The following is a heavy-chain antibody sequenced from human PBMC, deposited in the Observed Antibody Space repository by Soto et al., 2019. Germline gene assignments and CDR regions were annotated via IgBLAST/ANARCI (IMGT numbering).Heavy chain of an antibody. V-gene: IGHV4-61*01. Sequence: SETLSLTCTVAGGSVSSWSYYWSWIRQPPGKGLEWIGYIYYSGSTNYNPSLKSLVTISVATSKNQFSLKLSSVTAADTAVYYCARRRDILTGWRDYYSYLDVWGKGTSVTVSS. J-gene: IGHJ6*03. CDR2: IYYSGST. CDR1: GGSVSSWSYY. CDR3: ARRRDILTGWRDYYSYLDV. D-gene: IGHD3-9*01.